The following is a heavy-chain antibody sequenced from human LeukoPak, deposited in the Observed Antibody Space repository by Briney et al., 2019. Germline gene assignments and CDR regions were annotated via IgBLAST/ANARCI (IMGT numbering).Heavy chain of an antibody. CDR1: GYTFTSYA. V-gene: IGHV1-3*01. Sequence: GASVKVSCKASGYTFTSYAMHWVRQAPGQRLEWMGWINAGNGNTKYSQKFQGRVTITRDTSASTAYMELSSLRSDDTAVYYCGRGPFYYDFDWGQGTLITVSS. J-gene: IGHJ4*02. CDR2: INAGNGNT. D-gene: IGHD3-22*01. CDR3: GRGPFYYDFD.